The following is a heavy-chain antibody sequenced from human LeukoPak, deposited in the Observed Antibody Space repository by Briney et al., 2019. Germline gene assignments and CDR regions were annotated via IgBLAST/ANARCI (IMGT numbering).Heavy chain of an antibody. CDR1: GFTFSSYA. Sequence: GGSLRLSCAASGFTFSSYAMSWVRQAPGKGLEWVSAVSGSGGSTYYADSVKGRFTISRDNSKNTLYLQMNSLRAEDTAVYYCAKGGAYYDFWSGYYHFDYWGQGTLVTVSS. V-gene: IGHV3-23*01. CDR3: AKGGAYYDFWSGYYHFDY. J-gene: IGHJ4*02. D-gene: IGHD3-3*01. CDR2: VSGSGGST.